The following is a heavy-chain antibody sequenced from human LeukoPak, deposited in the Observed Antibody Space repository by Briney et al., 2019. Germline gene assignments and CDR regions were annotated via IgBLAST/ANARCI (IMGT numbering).Heavy chain of an antibody. D-gene: IGHD6-13*01. CDR2: ISYDGSNK. CDR3: ARELTSSWYFDY. J-gene: IGHJ4*02. CDR1: GFTFSRYA. V-gene: IGHV3-30*04. Sequence: GRSLRLSCAASGFTFSRYAMHWVRQAPGKGLEWVAVISYDGSNKYYADSVKGRFTISRDNSKNTLYLQMNSLRAEDTAVYYCARELTSSWYFDYWGQGTLVTVSS.